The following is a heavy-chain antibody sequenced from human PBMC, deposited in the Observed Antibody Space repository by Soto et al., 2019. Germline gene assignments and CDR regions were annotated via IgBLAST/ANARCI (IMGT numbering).Heavy chain of an antibody. CDR2: MNPNSGNT. Sequence: VSVKLSCKAAGYTLTSYDINWVRQATGQGLEWMGWMNPNSGNTGYAQKFQGRVTMTRNTSISTAYMELSSLRSEDTAVYYCARDRRITIFGVEDYYYYYGMDVWGQGTTVTVS. CDR3: ARDRRITIFGVEDYYYYYGMDV. V-gene: IGHV1-8*01. CDR1: GYTLTSYD. D-gene: IGHD3-3*01. J-gene: IGHJ6*02.